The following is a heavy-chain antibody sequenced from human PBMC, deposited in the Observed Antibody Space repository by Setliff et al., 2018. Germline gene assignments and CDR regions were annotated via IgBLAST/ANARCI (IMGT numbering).Heavy chain of an antibody. V-gene: IGHV5-51*01. D-gene: IGHD2-21*01. J-gene: IGHJ5*02. Sequence: GESLKISCKGSGYSFTDYWIAWVRQTPGKGLEWMGTTYPGNADTRYSPSFQGQVTISTDTSINTAFLQWNNLKASDTAVYYCARRGERFFNWFDPWGRGTLVTVSS. CDR3: ARRGERFFNWFDP. CDR2: TYPGNADT. CDR1: GYSFTDYW.